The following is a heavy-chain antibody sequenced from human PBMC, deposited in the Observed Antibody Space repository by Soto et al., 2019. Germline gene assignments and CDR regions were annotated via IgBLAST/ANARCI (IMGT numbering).Heavy chain of an antibody. V-gene: IGHV1-69*01. J-gene: IGHJ3*02. D-gene: IGHD4-4*01. CDR1: GGTFSSYA. CDR3: ARDRNDYGNPDAFDI. Sequence: QVQLVQSGAEVKKPGSSVKVSCKASGGTFSSYAISWVRQAPGQGLERMGGIIPLFGTANYAQKCQGRVTITADESTSTAYMELTSLRSEDTAVYYCARDRNDYGNPDAFDIWVQRTMVTVSS. CDR2: IIPLFGTA.